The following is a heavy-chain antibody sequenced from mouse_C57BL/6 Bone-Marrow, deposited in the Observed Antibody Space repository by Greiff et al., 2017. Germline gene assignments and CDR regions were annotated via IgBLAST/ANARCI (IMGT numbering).Heavy chain of an antibody. CDR3: TPHYYGSSLWYFDV. V-gene: IGHV14-4*01. D-gene: IGHD1-1*01. CDR2: IDPENGDT. CDR1: GFNIKDDY. Sequence: VQLQQSGAELVRPGASVKLSCTASGFNIKDDYMHWVKQRPEQGLEWIGWIDPENGDTESASKFQGKATITADTSSNTAYLQLSSLTSEDTAVYYCTPHYYGSSLWYFDVWGTGTTVTVSS. J-gene: IGHJ1*03.